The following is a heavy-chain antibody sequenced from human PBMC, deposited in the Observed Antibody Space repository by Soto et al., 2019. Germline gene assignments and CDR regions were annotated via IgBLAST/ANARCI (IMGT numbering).Heavy chain of an antibody. D-gene: IGHD3-10*01. CDR1: GYTFTNYY. CDR3: IKGVLNSWYYYGRGRKAYFDY. CDR2: INPNGGTT. Sequence: QVQLVQSGAEVKKPGASVKVSCKASGYTFTNYYMHWVRQAPGQGLEWMGIINPNGGTTTYAQKVPGRVTMTRDTSTSTVYMELRSLRSEDTAVYHCIKGVLNSWYYYGRGRKAYFDYWGQGTLVTVSS. J-gene: IGHJ4*02. V-gene: IGHV1-46*03.